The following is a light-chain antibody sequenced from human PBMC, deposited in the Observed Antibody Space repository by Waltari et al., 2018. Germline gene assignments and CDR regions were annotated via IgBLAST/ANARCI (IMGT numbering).Light chain of an antibody. CDR2: AAS. V-gene: IGKV1-39*01. CDR3: QQSYSTPPYT. Sequence: DIQMTQYPSSLSASVGDRVTITCRASQSISSYLNWYQQKPGKAPKLLIYAASSLQSGVPSRFSGSGSGTDFTLTISSLQPEDFATYYCQQSYSTPPYTFGQGPSWRSN. CDR1: QSISSY. J-gene: IGKJ2*01.